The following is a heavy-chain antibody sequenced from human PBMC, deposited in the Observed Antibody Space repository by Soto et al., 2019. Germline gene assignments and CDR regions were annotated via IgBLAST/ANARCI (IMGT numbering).Heavy chain of an antibody. V-gene: IGHV3-21*01. D-gene: IGHD1-26*01. CDR2: ISSSSRHI. CDR3: ARDPSDLWEPDQYFPH. J-gene: IGHJ1*01. CDR1: GFTFSSYS. Sequence: EEQLVESGGGLVKPGGSLTLSCAASGFTFSSYSMNWVRQAPGKGLEWVSSISSSSRHIYYADSVKGRFTISRDNAKNSLYLQMNSLRAEDRAMYFCARDPSDLWEPDQYFPHWGQGTLVAVSS.